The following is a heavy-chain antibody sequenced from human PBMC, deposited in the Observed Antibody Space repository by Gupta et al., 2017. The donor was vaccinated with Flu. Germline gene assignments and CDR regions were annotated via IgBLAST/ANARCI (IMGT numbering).Heavy chain of an antibody. V-gene: IGHV3-23*01. CDR2: VSGSGIST. CDR3: TPSTPGSVTS. J-gene: IGHJ5*02. Sequence: GFTFSNYAMSWVRQAPGKGPEWVSAVSGSGISTYYADSVKGRFTISRDNSNNTVFLQLNSLRAEDTAVYYCTPSTPGSVTSWGQGTQVTVSS. CDR1: GFTFSNYA.